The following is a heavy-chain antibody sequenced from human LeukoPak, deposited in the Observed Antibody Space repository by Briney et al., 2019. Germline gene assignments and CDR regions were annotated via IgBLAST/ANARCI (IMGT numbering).Heavy chain of an antibody. CDR2: IIDTGGAT. J-gene: IGHJ6*04. Sequence: GGSLRLSCAASGFRFSSFAMTWVRQAPGKGLEWVSGIIDTGGATYYADSVKGRFTISRDNSKNTLFLQMNSLRAEDTAVYYCAKFNGHPTTNYYMDVWGEGTTVTVSS. CDR1: GFRFSSFA. D-gene: IGHD3-10*01. CDR3: AKFNGHPTTNYYMDV. V-gene: IGHV3-23*01.